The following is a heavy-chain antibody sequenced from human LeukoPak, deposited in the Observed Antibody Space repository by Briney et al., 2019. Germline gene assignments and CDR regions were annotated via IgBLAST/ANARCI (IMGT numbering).Heavy chain of an antibody. V-gene: IGHV3-33*01. CDR2: IWYDGSNK. Sequence: PGRSLRLSCAASGFTFSSYGMHWVRQAPGKGLEWVAVIWYDGSNKYYADSAKGRFTISRDNSKNTLYLQMNSLRAEDTAVYYCARGRAGAARSTNFDYWGQGTLVTVSS. J-gene: IGHJ4*02. D-gene: IGHD2/OR15-2a*01. CDR1: GFTFSSYG. CDR3: ARGRAGAARSTNFDY.